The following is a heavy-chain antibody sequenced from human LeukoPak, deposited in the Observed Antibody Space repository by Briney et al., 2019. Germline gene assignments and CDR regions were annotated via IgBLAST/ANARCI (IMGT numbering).Heavy chain of an antibody. CDR1: GYTFTSYA. D-gene: IGHD2-2*01. V-gene: IGHV1-69*05. J-gene: IGHJ3*02. Sequence: SVKVSCKASGYTFTSYAISWVRQAPGQGLEWMGGIIPIFGTANYAQKFQGRVTITTDESTSTAYMELSSLRSEDTAVYYCARAVGYCSSTSCYGAFDIWGQGTMVTVSS. CDR2: IIPIFGTA. CDR3: ARAVGYCSSTSCYGAFDI.